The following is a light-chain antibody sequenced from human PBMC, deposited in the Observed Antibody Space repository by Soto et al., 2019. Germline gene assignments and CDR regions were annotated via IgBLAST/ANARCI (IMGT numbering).Light chain of an antibody. Sequence: QSVLTQPASVSGSPGQSITISCTGTSSDVGAYNYVSWYQQYPGKVPKLIIYEVSNRPSGVSNRFSGSKSGNTASLTISGLQAEDEADYYCNSYTSSSTRVFGTGTRVTVL. CDR1: SSDVGAYNY. CDR2: EVS. J-gene: IGLJ1*01. V-gene: IGLV2-14*01. CDR3: NSYTSSSTRV.